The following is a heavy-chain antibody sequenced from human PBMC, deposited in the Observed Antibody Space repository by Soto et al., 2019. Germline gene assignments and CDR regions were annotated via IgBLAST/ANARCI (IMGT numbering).Heavy chain of an antibody. CDR3: ATSYGSGYRAFDY. J-gene: IGHJ4*02. D-gene: IGHD3-10*01. CDR1: GDTFSFYT. V-gene: IGHV1-69*02. Sequence: QVQLVQSGAELKKPGSSVKVSCKASGDTFSFYTINWVRQAPGLGLEWMGRVNPILSMSNYAQKFQGRVTRTADKSTSTAYMELRSLRSEDTAFYYCATSYGSGYRAFDYWGQGALVIVSS. CDR2: VNPILSMS.